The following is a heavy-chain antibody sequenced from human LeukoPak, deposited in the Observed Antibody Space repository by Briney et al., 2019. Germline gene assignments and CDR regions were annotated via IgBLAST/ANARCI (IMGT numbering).Heavy chain of an antibody. CDR2: IWYDGSNK. CDR1: GFTLSSYG. D-gene: IGHD5-18*01. J-gene: IGHJ3*02. Sequence: GRSLRLSCAASGFTLSSYGMHWVRQAPGKGLEWVAVIWYDGSNKYYADSVKGRFTISRDNSKNTLYLQMNSLRAEDTAVYYCAKEMVDTAMVIPNAFDIWGQGTMVTVSS. CDR3: AKEMVDTAMVIPNAFDI. V-gene: IGHV3-33*06.